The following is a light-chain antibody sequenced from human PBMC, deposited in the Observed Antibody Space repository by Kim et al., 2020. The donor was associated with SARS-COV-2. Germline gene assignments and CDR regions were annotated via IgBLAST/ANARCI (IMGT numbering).Light chain of an antibody. CDR3: QAWDSSTACV. CDR2: QDS. V-gene: IGLV3-1*01. Sequence: SPGQTASITCSGDKLWDKYACWYQQKSRPSPVLVIYQDSKLPSRVPERFSGSNSGNTATLTISGTQAMDEADYYCQAWDSSTACVFGTGTKVTVL. CDR1: KLWDKY. J-gene: IGLJ1*01.